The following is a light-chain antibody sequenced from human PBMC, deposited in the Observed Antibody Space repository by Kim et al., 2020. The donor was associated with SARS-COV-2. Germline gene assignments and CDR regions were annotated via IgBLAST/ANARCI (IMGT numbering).Light chain of an antibody. Sequence: ESVLTQSPGTLSLSPGERATLSCRASESVTTHYLAWFQQKSGQAPRLLIYGISNRATGIPDRFSGSGSGTDFTLTISRLEPEDFAVYYCQQYGTSWTFGQGTKVDIK. V-gene: IGKV3-20*01. CDR1: ESVTTHY. CDR3: QQYGTSWT. CDR2: GIS. J-gene: IGKJ1*01.